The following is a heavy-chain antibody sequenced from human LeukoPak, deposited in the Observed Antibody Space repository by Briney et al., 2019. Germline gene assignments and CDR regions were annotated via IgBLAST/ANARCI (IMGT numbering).Heavy chain of an antibody. CDR1: GFTFSSYA. CDR3: AKDHVQQLVAYYFDY. J-gene: IGHJ4*02. Sequence: GGSLRLSCAASGFTFSSYAMSWVRQAPGKGLEWVSAISGSGGSTYYADSVKGRFTISRDNSKNTLYLQMNSLRAEDTAVYYCAKDHVQQLVAYYFDYWGQGTLVTVSS. D-gene: IGHD6-13*01. V-gene: IGHV3-23*01. CDR2: ISGSGGST.